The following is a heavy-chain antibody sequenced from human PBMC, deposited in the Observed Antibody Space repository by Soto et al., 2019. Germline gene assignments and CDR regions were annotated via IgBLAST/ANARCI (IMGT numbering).Heavy chain of an antibody. V-gene: IGHV4-31*03. CDR3: ARGLLNDYAYYGMDV. Sequence: QVQLQESGPGLVKPSQTLSLTCTVSGGSISSGGYYWSWIRQHPGKGLEWIEYIYYSGSTYYNPSLKSRVTISVDTSKNQFSLKLSSVTAADTAVYYCARGLLNDYAYYGMDVWGQGTTVTVSS. J-gene: IGHJ6*02. CDR2: IYYSGST. D-gene: IGHD2-8*01. CDR1: GGSISSGGYY.